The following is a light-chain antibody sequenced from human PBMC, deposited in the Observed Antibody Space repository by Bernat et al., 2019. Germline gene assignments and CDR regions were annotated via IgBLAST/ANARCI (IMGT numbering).Light chain of an antibody. CDR2: DVS. CDR3: CSYAGSYLGVYV. J-gene: IGLJ1*01. CDR1: SSDVGGYNY. V-gene: IGLV2-11*01. Sequence: QSALTQPRSVSGSPGQSVTISCTGTSSDVGGYNYVPWYQQHPGKAPKLMIYDVSKRPSGVPDRFSGSKSGNTASLTISGLQAEDEADYYCCSYAGSYLGVYVFGTATKVTVL.